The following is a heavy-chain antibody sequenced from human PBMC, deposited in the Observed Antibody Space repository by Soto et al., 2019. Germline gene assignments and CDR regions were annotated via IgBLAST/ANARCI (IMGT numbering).Heavy chain of an antibody. V-gene: IGHV4-59*01. CDR2: IYYSGST. Sequence: SETLSLTCTVSGCSISSYYLSWIRQPPGKGLEWIGYIYYSGSTNYNPSLKSRVTISVDTSKNQFSLKLSSVTAADTAVYYCGGEVVVAGPHWFDPWGQGTLVTVSS. J-gene: IGHJ5*02. CDR3: GGEVVVAGPHWFDP. CDR1: GCSISSYY. D-gene: IGHD2-15*01.